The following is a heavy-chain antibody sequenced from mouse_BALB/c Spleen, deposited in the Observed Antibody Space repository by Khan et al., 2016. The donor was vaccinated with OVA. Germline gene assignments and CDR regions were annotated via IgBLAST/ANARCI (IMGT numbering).Heavy chain of an antibody. Sequence: QVQLQQSGAELARPGASVRMSCKASGSTFTSYTMHSVKQRPGQGLDWIGYINPSHDYTNHNQKFKDKATLTADKSSSPASMQLSSLTSEDSAVYCCTRKGHYDGNYGAWFAYWGLGTLVTVSA. CDR2: INPSHDYT. D-gene: IGHD2-1*01. J-gene: IGHJ3*01. CDR1: GSTFTSYT. V-gene: IGHV1-4*01. CDR3: TRKGHYDGNYGAWFAY.